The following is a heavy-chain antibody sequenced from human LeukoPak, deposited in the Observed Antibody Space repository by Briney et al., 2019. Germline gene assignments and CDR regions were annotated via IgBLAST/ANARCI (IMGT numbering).Heavy chain of an antibody. CDR3: AKGPGTTLDY. D-gene: IGHD1-7*01. CDR2: ISGSGGST. Sequence: GGSLRLSCAASGFTVSSNYMSWVRQAPGKGLEWVSAISGSGGSTYYADSVKGRFTISRDNSKNTLYLQMNSLRAEDTAVYYCAKGPGTTLDYWGQGTLVTVSS. CDR1: GFTVSSNY. J-gene: IGHJ4*02. V-gene: IGHV3-23*01.